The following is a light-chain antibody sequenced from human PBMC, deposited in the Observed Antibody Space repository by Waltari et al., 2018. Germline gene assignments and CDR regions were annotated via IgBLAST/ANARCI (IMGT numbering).Light chain of an antibody. J-gene: IGKJ1*01. CDR3: QQYYRSRT. CDR1: QSVLYNSNDKNY. CDR2: WAS. V-gene: IGKV4-1*01. Sequence: DIVMTQSPDSLAVSLGERATINCKSSQSVLYNSNDKNYLAWYQQKPGQPPKLLIYWASTRESGFPDRFSGSGSVTDFTLTISSLQAEDVAVYYCQQYYRSRTFGQGTKVEIK.